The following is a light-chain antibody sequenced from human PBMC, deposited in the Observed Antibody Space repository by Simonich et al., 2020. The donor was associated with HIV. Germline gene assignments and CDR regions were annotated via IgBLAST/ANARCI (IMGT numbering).Light chain of an antibody. CDR2: AAS. J-gene: IGKJ1*01. V-gene: IGKV1-NL1*01. CDR1: QSISSY. CDR3: QQYYSTPPWT. Sequence: DIQMTQSPFSLSASVGDRVTITCRASQSISSYLNWYQKKPGKAPKLMLYAASRLESGVPFRFSGSGSGTDYTLTISNLQPEDFATYYCQQYYSTPPWTFGQGTKVEIK.